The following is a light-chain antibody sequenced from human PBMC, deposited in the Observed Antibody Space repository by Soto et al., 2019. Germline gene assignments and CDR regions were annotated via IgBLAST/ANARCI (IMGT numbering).Light chain of an antibody. CDR2: GAT. Sequence: EIVMTQSPATLSVSPGERATLSCRASQSVSSNLAWYQQKPGQAPRLLIYGATTRATGIPARFSGSGSGTEFTLIISSLQSEDFAVYYCQQYGSSPLTFGGGTKVEIK. J-gene: IGKJ4*01. CDR3: QQYGSSPLT. V-gene: IGKV3-15*01. CDR1: QSVSSN.